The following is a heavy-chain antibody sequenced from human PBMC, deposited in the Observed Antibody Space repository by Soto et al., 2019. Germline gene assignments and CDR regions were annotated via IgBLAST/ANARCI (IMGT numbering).Heavy chain of an antibody. CDR1: GGSISSSSYY. D-gene: IGHD6-19*01. CDR2: IYYSGST. V-gene: IGHV4-39*01. CDR3: ARPVSWLPYMDV. J-gene: IGHJ6*03. Sequence: PSETLSLTCTVSGGSISSSSYYWGWIRQPPGKGLEWIGSIYYSGSTYYNPPLKSRVTISVDTSKNQFSLKLSSVTAADTAVYYCARPVSWLPYMDVWGKGTTVTVSS.